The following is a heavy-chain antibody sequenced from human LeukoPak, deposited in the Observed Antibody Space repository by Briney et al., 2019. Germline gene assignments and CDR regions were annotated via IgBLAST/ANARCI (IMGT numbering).Heavy chain of an antibody. CDR1: GFIFSDFW. CDR2: INEDGSVQ. V-gene: IGHV3-7*01. J-gene: IGHJ4*02. CDR3: ATRESSMARSH. Sequence: PGGSLRLSCVASGFIFSDFWMNWVRLVPGKGLEWVANINEDGSVQDYVGSVRGRFTISRDNAKNSLHLHMNSVRVEDTAVYYCATRESSMARSHWGQGTLVTISS. D-gene: IGHD3-10*01.